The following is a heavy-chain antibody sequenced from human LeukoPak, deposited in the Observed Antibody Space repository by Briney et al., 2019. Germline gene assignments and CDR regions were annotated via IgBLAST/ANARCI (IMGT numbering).Heavy chain of an antibody. Sequence: GGSLRLSCVASGFTFSSYGMHWVRQAPGRGLEWVAFIRYDGSNKYYVDSVKGRFTISKDNSKNTLYLQMNSLRAEDTAFYCCAKDSGYTSSWYFGDYWGQGTLVTVSS. D-gene: IGHD6-13*01. V-gene: IGHV3-30*02. CDR1: GFTFSSYG. J-gene: IGHJ4*02. CDR3: AKDSGYTSSWYFGDY. CDR2: IRYDGSNK.